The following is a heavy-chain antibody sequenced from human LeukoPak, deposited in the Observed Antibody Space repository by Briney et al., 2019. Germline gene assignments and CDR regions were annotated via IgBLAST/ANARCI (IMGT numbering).Heavy chain of an antibody. CDR2: IGGRGRNT. V-gene: IGHV3-23*01. CDR1: GFTFSSYD. D-gene: IGHD4-17*01. CDR3: AKHQVRSHDY. Sequence: PGGSLRLSCAASGFTFSSYDMSWVRQAPGKGLEWVSAIGGRGRNTYYADSVKGRFTISRDNPKNIVYLQMNSLRAEDTAVYYCAKHQVRSHDYWGQGTLVTVSS. J-gene: IGHJ4*02.